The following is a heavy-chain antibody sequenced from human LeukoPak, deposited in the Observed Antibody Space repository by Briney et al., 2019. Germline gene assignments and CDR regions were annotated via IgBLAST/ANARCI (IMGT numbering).Heavy chain of an antibody. Sequence: GGSLRLSCAASGFTFSSYAMHWVRQAPGKGLEWVAVISYDGGNKYYADSVKGRFTISRDNSKNTLYPQMNSLRAEDTAVYYCARDGGVEGYCSSTSCYPFDYWGQGTLVTVSS. J-gene: IGHJ4*02. CDR3: ARDGGVEGYCSSTSCYPFDY. CDR1: GFTFSSYA. D-gene: IGHD2-2*01. CDR2: ISYDGGNK. V-gene: IGHV3-30-3*01.